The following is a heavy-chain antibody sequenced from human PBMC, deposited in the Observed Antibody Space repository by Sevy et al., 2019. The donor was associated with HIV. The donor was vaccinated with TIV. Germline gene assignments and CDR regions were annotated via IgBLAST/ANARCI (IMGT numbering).Heavy chain of an antibody. CDR1: GGSISSYY. Sequence: SETLSLTCTVSGGSISSYYWSWIRQPAGKGLEWIGRIYTSGSTNYNPSLKSRVTMSVDTSKNQFSLRLSSVTAADTAGYYCARGVYGYSYGVFDYWGQGTLVTVSS. D-gene: IGHD5-18*01. CDR2: IYTSGST. J-gene: IGHJ4*02. CDR3: ARGVYGYSYGVFDY. V-gene: IGHV4-4*07.